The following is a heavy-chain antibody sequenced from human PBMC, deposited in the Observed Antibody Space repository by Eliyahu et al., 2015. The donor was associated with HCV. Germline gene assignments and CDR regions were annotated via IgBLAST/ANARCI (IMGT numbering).Heavy chain of an antibody. Sequence: QLQLQESGPGLVKPSETLSLTCTVSXGSXSSXSYYWGWXXQXPGKGLEWXGSIYYSGXTYYNPSLKXRVTISVDTSKNQFSLKLSSVTAADTAVYYCARQSEYGDPFLDYWGQGTLVTVSS. CDR2: IYYSGXT. J-gene: IGHJ4*02. CDR1: XGSXSSXSYY. CDR3: ARQSEYGDPFLDY. V-gene: IGHV4-39*01. D-gene: IGHD4-17*01.